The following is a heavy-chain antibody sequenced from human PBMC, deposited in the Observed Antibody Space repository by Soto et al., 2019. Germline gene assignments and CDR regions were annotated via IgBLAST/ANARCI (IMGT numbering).Heavy chain of an antibody. D-gene: IGHD2-15*01. Sequence: GASVEVSCKASGYTFTSYAMHWVRQAPGQRLEWMGWINAGNGNTKYSQKFQGRVTITRDTSASTAYMELSSLRSEDTAVYYCARSSRYCSGGSCYSGWFDPWGQGTLVTVSS. CDR1: GYTFTSYA. V-gene: IGHV1-3*01. J-gene: IGHJ5*02. CDR3: ARSSRYCSGGSCYSGWFDP. CDR2: INAGNGNT.